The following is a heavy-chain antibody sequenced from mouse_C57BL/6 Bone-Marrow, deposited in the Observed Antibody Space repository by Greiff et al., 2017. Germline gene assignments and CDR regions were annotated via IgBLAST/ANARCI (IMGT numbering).Heavy chain of an antibody. CDR2: IYPGDGDT. CDR3: ARSGGWLPYFDY. Sequence: VQLQQSGPELVKPGASVKISAKASGYALVSSGLNGVKRRPGRGLGGIGRIYPGDGDTNYNGKFKGKATLTADKSSSTAYMQLSSLTSEDSAVYFCARSGGWLPYFDYWGQGTTLTVSS. V-gene: IGHV1-82*01. D-gene: IGHD2-3*01. CDR1: GYALVSSG. J-gene: IGHJ2*01.